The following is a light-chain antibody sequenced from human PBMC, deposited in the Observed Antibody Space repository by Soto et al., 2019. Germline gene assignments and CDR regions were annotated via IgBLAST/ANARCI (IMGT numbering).Light chain of an antibody. J-gene: IGKJ5*01. CDR2: GAS. CDR3: QQYGSSSIT. V-gene: IGKV3-20*01. Sequence: EIVLAQSPGTLSLSPGERATLSCRASQSLSSSYLAWYQQKPGQAPRLLIYGASSRATGILDRFSGSGSGTDFTLTISRLEPEDFAVYYCQQYGSSSITYGQGTRLEI. CDR1: QSLSSSY.